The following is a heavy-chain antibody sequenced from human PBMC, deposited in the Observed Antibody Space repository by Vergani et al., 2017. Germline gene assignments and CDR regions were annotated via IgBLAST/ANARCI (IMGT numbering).Heavy chain of an antibody. CDR3: ARGAGNFYDSSGYYYVYFDY. D-gene: IGHD3-22*01. Sequence: QVQLQESGPGLVKPSETLSLTCTVSGGSISSSSYYWGWIRQPPGKGLEWIGSIYYSGSTNYNPSLKSRVTISVDTSKNQFSLKLSSVTAADTAVYYCARGAGNFYDSSGYYYVYFDYWGQGTLVTVSS. J-gene: IGHJ4*02. V-gene: IGHV4-39*07. CDR1: GGSISSSSYY. CDR2: IYYSGST.